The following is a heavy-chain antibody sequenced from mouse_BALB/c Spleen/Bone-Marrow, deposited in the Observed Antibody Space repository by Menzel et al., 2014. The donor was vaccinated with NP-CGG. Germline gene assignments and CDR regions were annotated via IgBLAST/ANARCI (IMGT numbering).Heavy chain of an antibody. CDR1: GYAFSVYW. CDR3: ARGGISVDY. CDR2: LYPGDGDT. Sequence: QVHVKQSGAELVRPGSSVKLSCTASGYAFSVYWMNWVKQRPGRGLEWIGQLYPGDGDTNYNGKFKGRATLTADKSSNPAYMQLSSRTSEDSAGYFCARGGISVDYWGQGTTLTVST. J-gene: IGHJ2*01. V-gene: IGHV1-80*01.